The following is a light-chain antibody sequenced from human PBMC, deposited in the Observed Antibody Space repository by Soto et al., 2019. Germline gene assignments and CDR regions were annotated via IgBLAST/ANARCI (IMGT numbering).Light chain of an antibody. V-gene: IGKV3-20*01. J-gene: IGKJ2*01. CDR1: QSVTSNY. CDR2: GVS. CDR3: QQYGTSPRYT. Sequence: EIVLTQSPGTLSLSPGERATLSCRASQSVTSNYLAWYQQKPGQAPRLLIYGVSSRATGIPDRFSGSGSGTDFTLTISRLEPEDFAVYYCQQYGTSPRYTFGQGTKLEIK.